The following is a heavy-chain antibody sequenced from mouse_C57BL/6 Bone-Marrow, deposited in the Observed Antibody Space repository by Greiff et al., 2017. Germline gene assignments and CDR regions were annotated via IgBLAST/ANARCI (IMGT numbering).Heavy chain of an antibody. CDR2: IRNKANGYTT. D-gene: IGHD3-1*01. J-gene: IGHJ2*01. CDR1: GFTFTDYY. CDR3: ARYEGYSYYFDY. V-gene: IGHV7-3*01. Sequence: DVQLVESGGGLVQPGGSLSLSCAASGFTFTDYYMSWVRQPPGTALEWLGFIRNKANGYTTEYSASVKGRFTISRDNSQSILYLQMNALRAEDSATYYCARYEGYSYYFDYWGQGTTLTVSS.